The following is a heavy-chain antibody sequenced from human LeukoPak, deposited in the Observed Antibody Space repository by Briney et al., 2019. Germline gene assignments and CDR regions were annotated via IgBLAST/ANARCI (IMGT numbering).Heavy chain of an antibody. Sequence: GGSLRLSCAASGFSFSSYTMNWVRQAPGKGLEWVSSISSSSSYIYYADSVNGRFTISRDNAKNSLYLQMNSLRAEDTAVYYCAREGGYDFWSGPGMDVWGQGTTVTVSS. CDR3: AREGGYDFWSGPGMDV. J-gene: IGHJ6*02. CDR2: ISSSSSYI. V-gene: IGHV3-21*01. D-gene: IGHD3-3*01. CDR1: GFSFSSYT.